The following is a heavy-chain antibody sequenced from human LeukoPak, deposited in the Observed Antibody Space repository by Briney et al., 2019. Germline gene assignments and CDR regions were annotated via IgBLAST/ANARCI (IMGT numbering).Heavy chain of an antibody. J-gene: IGHJ4*02. D-gene: IGHD1-7*01. CDR3: ATAGNYRFDY. CDR1: GFTFSNYW. V-gene: IGHV3-74*01. CDR2: INPDGSTI. Sequence: PGGSLRISCAASGFTFSNYWVHWVRQAPGKGLVWVSRINPDGSTINYADSVKGRFTISRDNAKNTLYLQMNSLRAEDMAVYYCATAGNYRFDYWGQGTLVTVSS.